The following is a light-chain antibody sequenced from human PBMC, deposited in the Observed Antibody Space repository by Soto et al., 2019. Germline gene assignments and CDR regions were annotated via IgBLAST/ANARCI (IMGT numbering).Light chain of an antibody. CDR3: LQYHNLWA. V-gene: IGKV3-15*01. Sequence: ILMTQSPATVSVSPGESATLSCRASQNIYYNVAWYQQRPGQAPRLLIYRASTRAPGVPARFSGSGSGTEFTLTISSQQPEDFTVYSCLQYHNLWAFGQGTKVDI. CDR1: QNIYYN. CDR2: RAS. J-gene: IGKJ1*01.